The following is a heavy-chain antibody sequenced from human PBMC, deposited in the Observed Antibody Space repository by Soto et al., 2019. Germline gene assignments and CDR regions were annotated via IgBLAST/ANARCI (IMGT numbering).Heavy chain of an antibody. V-gene: IGHV3-13*01. J-gene: IGHJ6*02. Sequence: SGGSLRLSCAASGFTFSSYDMRRVLQATGKGLEWVSAIGTAGDTYYPGSVKGRFTISRENAKDSLYLQMNSLRAGDTAVYYCARDLYDFWVNPWHYGMDVWGQGTTVTVSS. CDR2: IGTAGDT. CDR1: GFTFSSYD. CDR3: ARDLYDFWVNPWHYGMDV. D-gene: IGHD3-3*01.